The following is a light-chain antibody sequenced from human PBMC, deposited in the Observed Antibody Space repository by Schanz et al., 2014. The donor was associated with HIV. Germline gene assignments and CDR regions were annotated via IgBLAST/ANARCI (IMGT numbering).Light chain of an antibody. V-gene: IGLV1-40*01. CDR3: AAWDDSLKGWV. CDR2: ANS. CDR1: SSNIGSVYD. Sequence: QSVLTQPPSVSGAPGQRVTISCTGSSSNIGSVYDVHWYQQLPGTAPKHLIFANSDRPSGVPDRFSGSKSGTSASLAITGLQAEDEADYYCAAWDDSLKGWVFGGGTKLTVL. J-gene: IGLJ3*02.